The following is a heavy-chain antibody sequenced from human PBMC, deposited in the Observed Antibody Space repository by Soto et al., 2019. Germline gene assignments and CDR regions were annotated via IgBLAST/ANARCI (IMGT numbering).Heavy chain of an antibody. D-gene: IGHD5-18*01. CDR2: IYYSGST. CDR3: ARGYSYGPHADAFDI. V-gene: IGHV4-59*01. J-gene: IGHJ3*02. Sequence: SETLSLTCTVSGGSISSYYWSWIRQPPGKGLEWIGYIYYSGSTNYNPSLKSRVTISVDTSKNQFSLKLSSVTAADTAVYYCARGYSYGPHADAFDIWGQGTMVTVS. CDR1: GGSISSYY.